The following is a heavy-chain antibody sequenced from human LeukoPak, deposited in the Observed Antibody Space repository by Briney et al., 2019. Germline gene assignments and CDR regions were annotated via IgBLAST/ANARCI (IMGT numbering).Heavy chain of an antibody. Sequence: QSGGSLRLSCAASGFTFSSYAMSWVRQAPGKGLEWVSAISGSGGSTYYADSVKGRFTISRDNSKNTLYLQMNSLRAEDTAVYYCARESTAWGAFDIWGQGTMVTVSS. CDR1: GFTFSSYA. CDR3: ARESTAWGAFDI. CDR2: ISGSGGST. V-gene: IGHV3-23*01. J-gene: IGHJ3*02. D-gene: IGHD5-18*01.